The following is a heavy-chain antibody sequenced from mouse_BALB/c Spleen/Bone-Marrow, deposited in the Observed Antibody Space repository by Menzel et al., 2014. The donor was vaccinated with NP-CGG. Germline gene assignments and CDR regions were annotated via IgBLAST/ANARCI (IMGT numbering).Heavy chain of an antibody. CDR3: DRWLLNYYAMDF. CDR1: GFNIKDTY. CDR2: IDPANGNT. Sequence: EVQLQQSGAELVKPGASVKLSCTASGFNIKDTYMHWVKQRPEQGLEWIGRIDPANGNTKYDPKFQGKATITAYTSSNTAILQLSSLTFEDTAVYCCDRWLLNYYAMDFWGQGTSVTVSS. V-gene: IGHV14-3*02. J-gene: IGHJ4*01. D-gene: IGHD2-3*01.